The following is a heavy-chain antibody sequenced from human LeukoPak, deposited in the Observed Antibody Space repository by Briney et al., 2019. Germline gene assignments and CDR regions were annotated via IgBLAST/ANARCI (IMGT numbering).Heavy chain of an antibody. CDR2: IYYSGST. Sequence: SETLSLTCTVSGGSISSSSYYWGWIRQPPGKGLEWIGSIYYSGSTYYNPSLKSRVTISVDTSKNQFSLKLSYVTAADTAVYYCARHRHPLGEWLLPYDYWGQGTLVTVSS. CDR3: ARHRHPLGEWLLPYDY. J-gene: IGHJ4*02. D-gene: IGHD3-3*01. V-gene: IGHV4-39*01. CDR1: GGSISSSSYY.